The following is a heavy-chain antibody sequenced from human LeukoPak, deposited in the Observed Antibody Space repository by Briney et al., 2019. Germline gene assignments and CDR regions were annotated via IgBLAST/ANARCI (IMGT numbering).Heavy chain of an antibody. CDR1: GFTFSSYA. D-gene: IGHD6-13*01. Sequence: GGSLRLSCAASGFTFSSYAMSWVRQAPGKGLEWVSAISGSGGSTYYADSVKGRFTISRDNSKNTLYLQMNSLRAEDTAVYYCAKVLVDFRSLLSSRKRPFDYWGQGTLVTVSS. CDR2: ISGSGGST. J-gene: IGHJ4*02. V-gene: IGHV3-23*01. CDR3: AKVLVDFRSLLSSRKRPFDY.